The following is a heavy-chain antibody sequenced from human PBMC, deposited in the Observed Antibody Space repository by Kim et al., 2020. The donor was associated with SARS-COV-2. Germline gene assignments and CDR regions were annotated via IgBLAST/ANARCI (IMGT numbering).Heavy chain of an antibody. J-gene: IGHJ4*02. Sequence: GGSLRLSCVASGFTFSSDWMHWVRQAPGKGLVWVSRINGDGSSTNYADSVKGRFTISRDNAKNTLYFQMNSLRAEDTAVYYCARRRYTSNWYYFDYWGQGTLVTVSS. CDR3: ARRRYTSNWYYFDY. V-gene: IGHV3-74*01. D-gene: IGHD6-13*01. CDR2: INGDGSST. CDR1: GFTFSSDW.